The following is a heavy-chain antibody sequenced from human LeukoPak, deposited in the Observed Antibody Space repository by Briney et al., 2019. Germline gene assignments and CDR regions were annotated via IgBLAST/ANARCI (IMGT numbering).Heavy chain of an antibody. CDR2: ISGSGGGGST. CDR1: GFTFSSYG. J-gene: IGHJ5*02. D-gene: IGHD4-11*01. CDR3: AKGRFSNFDP. V-gene: IGHV3-23*01. Sequence: PGGSLRLSCAASGFTFSSYGMSWVRQAPGKGLEWVSAISGSGGGGSTNYADSVRGRFTISRDNSKNTLYLQMNSVRAEDTALYYCAKGRFSNFDPWGQGTLVTVSS.